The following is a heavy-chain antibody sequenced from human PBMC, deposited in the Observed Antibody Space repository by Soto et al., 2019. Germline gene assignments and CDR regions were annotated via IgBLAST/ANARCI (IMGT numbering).Heavy chain of an antibody. J-gene: IGHJ4*02. Sequence: GGSLRLSWAASGFTFSNAWMSWVRQAPGKGLEWIGRIKTNSDGGTVDYASPVKGRFTISRDDSKSMLYLDLNSLKTEDTGVYFCATVYCATTSCYAPFDYWGKGTLVTVSS. CDR1: GFTFSNAW. CDR2: IKTNSDGGTV. CDR3: ATVYCATTSCYAPFDY. D-gene: IGHD2-2*01. V-gene: IGHV3-15*01.